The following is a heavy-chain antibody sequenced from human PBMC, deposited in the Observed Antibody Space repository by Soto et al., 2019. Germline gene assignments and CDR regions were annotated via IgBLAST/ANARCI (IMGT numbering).Heavy chain of an antibody. Sequence: QVQLVESGGGVVQPGRSLRLSCAASGFTFSSYGMHWVRQAPGKGLEWVAVISYDGSNKYYADSVKGRFTISRDNSKSTLYLQMNSLRAEDTAVYYCATSSSWSLVFWGQGTLVTVSS. CDR3: ATSSSWSLVF. CDR1: GFTFSSYG. D-gene: IGHD6-13*01. CDR2: ISYDGSNK. V-gene: IGHV3-30*03. J-gene: IGHJ4*02.